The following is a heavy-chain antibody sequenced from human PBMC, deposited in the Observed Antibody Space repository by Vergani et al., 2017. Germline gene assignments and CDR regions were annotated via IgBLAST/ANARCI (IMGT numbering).Heavy chain of an antibody. Sequence: QVQLQQWGGGLVKASETLSLTCTVSGDSIISRSYYWGWIRQPPGKGLEWIGSIYNSGNGDSSSSLKSRVTISADTSKNQFSLRLTSVTAADTAVYYCASGKYYSDSTSHFRGRYFDVWGRGTLVTVPS. J-gene: IGHJ2*01. CDR1: GDSIISRSYY. V-gene: IGHV4-39*01. CDR3: ASGKYYSDSTSHFRGRYFDV. CDR2: IYNSGNG. D-gene: IGHD3-16*01.